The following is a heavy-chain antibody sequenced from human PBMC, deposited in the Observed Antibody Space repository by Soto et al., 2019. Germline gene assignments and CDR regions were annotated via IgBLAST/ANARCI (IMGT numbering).Heavy chain of an antibody. J-gene: IGHJ4*02. D-gene: IGHD3-16*01. CDR1: GYTFTTYS. Sequence: ASVKVSCKSSGYTFTTYSINWVRQAPGQRLEWMGIINPGGNSTTYAQKFQGRVTMTRDTSTSTVYMELSSLRSEDTAVYFCARGFDHVLVYWGQGTQVTVSS. CDR3: ARGFDHVLVY. V-gene: IGHV1-46*03. CDR2: INPGGNST.